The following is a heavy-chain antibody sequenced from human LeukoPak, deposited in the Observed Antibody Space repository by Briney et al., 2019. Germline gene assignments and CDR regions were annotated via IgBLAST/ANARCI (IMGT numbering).Heavy chain of an antibody. D-gene: IGHD6-13*01. CDR1: GFAFSDYY. CDR3: ARGTAAGRREFNFDF. V-gene: IGHV3-11*05. Sequence: GGSLRLSCAASGFAFSDYYMSWIRQAPGKGLEWLSYISSTSSFTNYADSVKGRFTISRDNAKNSLYLQMNSLRAEDTAVYYCARGTAAGRREFNFDFWGQGTLVTVSS. CDR2: ISSTSSFT. J-gene: IGHJ4*02.